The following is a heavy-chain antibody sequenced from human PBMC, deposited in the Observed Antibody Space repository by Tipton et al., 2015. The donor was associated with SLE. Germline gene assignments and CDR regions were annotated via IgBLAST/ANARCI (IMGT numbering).Heavy chain of an antibody. J-gene: IGHJ4*02. V-gene: IGHV1-2*06. Sequence: QSGAEVKQPGAPVKVSCKPSGHSFSEYYMHWVRQAPGQGLEWMGRIDPNTGGTNYAQKFQGRVTMTRDTSISTAYLELNGLGSDGTAVYYCVGGHDTSLDFWGQGTLVTVSS. CDR2: IDPNTGGT. CDR3: VGGHDTSLDF. CDR1: GHSFSEYY. D-gene: IGHD3-9*01.